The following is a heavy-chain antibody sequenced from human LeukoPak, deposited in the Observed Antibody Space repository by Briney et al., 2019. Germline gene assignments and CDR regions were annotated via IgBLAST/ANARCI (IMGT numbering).Heavy chain of an antibody. CDR3: AAIPAPSYDYVWGSYRHEPYFDY. D-gene: IGHD3-16*02. V-gene: IGHV3-11*01. J-gene: IGHJ4*02. CDR1: GFTFSDYY. CDR2: ISSSGSTI. Sequence: GGSLRLSCAASGFTFSDYYMSWISQAPGKGLEWVSYISSSGSTIYYADSVKGRFTISRDNAKNSLYLQMNSLRAEDTAVYYCAAIPAPSYDYVWGSYRHEPYFDYWGQGTLVTVSS.